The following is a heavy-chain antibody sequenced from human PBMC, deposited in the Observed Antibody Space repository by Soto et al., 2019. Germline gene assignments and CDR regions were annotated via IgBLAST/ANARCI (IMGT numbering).Heavy chain of an antibody. CDR1: GFTFSSYS. V-gene: IGHV3-21*01. Sequence: GGSLRLSCAASGFTFSSYSMNWVRQAPGKGLEWVSSISSSSSYIYYADSVKGRFTISRDNAKNSLYLQMNSLRAEDTAVYYCARDYSGSYRSNWFDPWGQGTLVTVSS. J-gene: IGHJ5*02. CDR2: ISSSSSYI. CDR3: ARDYSGSYRSNWFDP. D-gene: IGHD1-26*01.